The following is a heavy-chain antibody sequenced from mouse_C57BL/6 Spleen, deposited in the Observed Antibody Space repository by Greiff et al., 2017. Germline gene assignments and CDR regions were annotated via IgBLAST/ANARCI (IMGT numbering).Heavy chain of an antibody. CDR3: ARNGNSYYAMDY. D-gene: IGHD2-1*01. CDR2: IDPSDSYT. J-gene: IGHJ4*01. Sequence: QVQLQQPGAELVMPGASVKLSCKASGYTFTSYWMHWVKQRPGQGLEWIGEIDPSDSYTNYNQKFKGKSTLTVDKSSSTAYMQLSSLTSEDSAVYYGARNGNSYYAMDYWGQGTSVTVSS. V-gene: IGHV1-69*01. CDR1: GYTFTSYW.